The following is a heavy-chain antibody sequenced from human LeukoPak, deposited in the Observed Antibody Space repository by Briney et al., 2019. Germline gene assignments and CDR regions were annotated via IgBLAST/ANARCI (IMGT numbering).Heavy chain of an antibody. CDR2: IYYRGST. CDR3: ARRRYYDSTGYLD. J-gene: IGHJ1*01. D-gene: IGHD3-22*01. V-gene: IGHV4-39*01. Sequence: SETLSLTCTISGDSISSSSYYWGWIRQPPGKGLKWIGDIYYRGSTYYNPSLKSRVSISIDTSNNQFSLTLNSVTAADTALYFCARRRYYDSTGYLDWGQGTLVTVSS. CDR1: GDSISSSSYY.